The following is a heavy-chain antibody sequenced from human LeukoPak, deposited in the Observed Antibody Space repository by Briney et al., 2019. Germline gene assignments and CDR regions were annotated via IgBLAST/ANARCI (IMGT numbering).Heavy chain of an antibody. CDR3: TRGPPDGSGNYYPGDF. CDR1: GFTFSSHW. Sequence: GGSLRLSCAASGFTFSSHWMHWVRQAPGKGLVWVSRISSDGTNTNYADSVKGRFTISRDNAKNTLYLQMNSLGVEDTAVYYCTRGPPDGSGNYYPGDFWGQGTLVTVSS. D-gene: IGHD3-10*01. V-gene: IGHV3-74*01. J-gene: IGHJ4*02. CDR2: ISSDGTNT.